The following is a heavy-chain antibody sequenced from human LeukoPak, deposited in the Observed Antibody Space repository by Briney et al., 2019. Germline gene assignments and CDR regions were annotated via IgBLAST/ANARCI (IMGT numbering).Heavy chain of an antibody. CDR2: INPSGGST. Sequence: ASVKVSCKASGYIFTSYYMHWVRQAPGQGLEWMGIINPSGGSTSYAQKFQGRVAMTRDTSTSTVYMELSSLRSEDTAVYYCARESWAVTTRFGDWYFDLWGRGTLVTVSS. CDR1: GYIFTSYY. CDR3: ARESWAVTTRFGDWYFDL. V-gene: IGHV1-46*01. D-gene: IGHD4-17*01. J-gene: IGHJ2*01.